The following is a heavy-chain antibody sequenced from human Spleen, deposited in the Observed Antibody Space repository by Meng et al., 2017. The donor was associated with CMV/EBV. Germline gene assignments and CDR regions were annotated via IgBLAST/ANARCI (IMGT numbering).Heavy chain of an antibody. CDR2: ITAFDGNT. CDR3: ARDSMPSY. J-gene: IGHJ4*02. Sequence: ASVKVSCKASGYTFTAHYFHWVRQAPGQGLEWMGRITAFDGNTYYAQKFQGRVTMTTDTSTNIAYLELRSLRSDDTAVYFCARDSMPSYWGQGTLVTVSS. CDR1: GYTFTAHY. D-gene: IGHD2-2*01. V-gene: IGHV1-18*04.